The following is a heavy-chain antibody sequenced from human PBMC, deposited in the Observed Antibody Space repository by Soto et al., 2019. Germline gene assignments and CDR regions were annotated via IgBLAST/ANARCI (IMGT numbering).Heavy chain of an antibody. Sequence: QVRLQESGPGLVKPSQTLSLTCTVSDGSISSGGYYWSWIRQHPGKGLEWIGYIFYGGSTYYNPSLEGRVTISLDPSKNRFSLMRTSVTAADTAVYYCARDGPLERNDLGYFDYWGQGTMVTVSS. CDR1: DGSISSGGYY. CDR2: IFYGGST. V-gene: IGHV4-31*03. CDR3: ARDGPLERNDLGYFDY. J-gene: IGHJ4*02. D-gene: IGHD1-1*01.